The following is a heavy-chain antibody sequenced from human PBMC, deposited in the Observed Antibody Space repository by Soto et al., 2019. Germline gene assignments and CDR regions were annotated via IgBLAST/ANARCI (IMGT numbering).Heavy chain of an antibody. CDR1: GFTFSSYS. V-gene: IGHV3-21*01. D-gene: IGHD6-6*01. CDR3: ARGRAARPPATFDY. CDR2: ISSSSSYI. Sequence: PGGSLRLSCAASGFTFSSYSMNWVRQAPGKGLEWVSSISSSSSYIYYADSVKGRFTISRDNAKNSLYLQMNSLRAEDTAVYYCARGRAARPPATFDYWGQGTLVTVSS. J-gene: IGHJ4*02.